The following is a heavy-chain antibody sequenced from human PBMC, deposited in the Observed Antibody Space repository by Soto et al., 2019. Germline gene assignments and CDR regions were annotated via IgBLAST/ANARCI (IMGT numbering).Heavy chain of an antibody. D-gene: IGHD3-3*01. CDR1: GGSFSGYY. V-gene: IGHV4-34*01. Sequence: PSETLSLTCAVYGGSFSGYYWGWIRQPPGKGLEWIGEINHSGSTNYDPSLKSRVTISVDTSKNQFSLKLSSVTAADTAVYYCARVGRLRFWECPQLGGFDPGGRGPLVTVSS. CDR3: ARVGRLRFWECPQLGGFDP. CDR2: INHSGST. J-gene: IGHJ5*02.